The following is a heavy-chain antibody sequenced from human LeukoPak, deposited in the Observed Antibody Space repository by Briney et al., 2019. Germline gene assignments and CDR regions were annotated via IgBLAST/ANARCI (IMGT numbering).Heavy chain of an antibody. D-gene: IGHD6-13*01. CDR2: ISYDGSNK. J-gene: IGHJ6*04. CDR3: AKDTQGYSSSWYPLYYYYYGMDV. CDR1: GFTFSSYG. V-gene: IGHV3-30*18. Sequence: PGGSLRLSCAASGFTFSSYGMHWVRQAPGKGLEWVAVISYDGSNKYHADSVKGRFTISSDNSKNTLYLQMNSLRAEDTAVYYCAKDTQGYSSSWYPLYYYYYGMDVWGKGTTVTVSS.